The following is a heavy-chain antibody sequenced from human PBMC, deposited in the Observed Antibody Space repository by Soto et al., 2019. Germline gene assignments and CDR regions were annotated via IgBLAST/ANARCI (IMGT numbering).Heavy chain of an antibody. CDR2: ISYDGSNK. D-gene: IGHD6-19*01. Sequence: PGGSLRLSCAASGFTFSSYGMHWVRQAPGKGLEWVAVISYDGSNKYYADSVKGRFTISRDNSKNTLYLQMNSLRAEDTAVYYCAKDTVEQWLGIDYWGQGTLVTVSS. CDR3: AKDTVEQWLGIDY. V-gene: IGHV3-30*18. CDR1: GFTFSSYG. J-gene: IGHJ4*02.